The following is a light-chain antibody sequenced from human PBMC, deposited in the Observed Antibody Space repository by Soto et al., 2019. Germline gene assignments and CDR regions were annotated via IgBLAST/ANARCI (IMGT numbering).Light chain of an antibody. CDR1: HNIRGY. Sequence: IKINHSPSAVSAYVRDRVTITCRASHNIRGYLNWYQQKPGKAPKLLIYAASSLQSGIPSRFSGSGSGTEFTLTISSLQPEDFATYYCLHHTSYPLTFGGGTKVDIK. CDR3: LHHTSYPLT. CDR2: AAS. V-gene: IGKV1-17*01. J-gene: IGKJ4*01.